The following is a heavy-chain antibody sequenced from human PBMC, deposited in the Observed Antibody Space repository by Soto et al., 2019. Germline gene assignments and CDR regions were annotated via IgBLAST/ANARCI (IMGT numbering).Heavy chain of an antibody. Sequence: SLRLSCAASGFTFDDYAMHWVRQAPGKGLEWVSGISWNSGSIGYADSVKGRFTISRDNAKNSLYLQMNSLRAEDTALYYCAKEYYDFWSGYFGYMDVWGKGTTVTVSS. CDR1: GFTFDDYA. CDR3: AKEYYDFWSGYFGYMDV. J-gene: IGHJ6*03. CDR2: ISWNSGSI. D-gene: IGHD3-3*01. V-gene: IGHV3-9*01.